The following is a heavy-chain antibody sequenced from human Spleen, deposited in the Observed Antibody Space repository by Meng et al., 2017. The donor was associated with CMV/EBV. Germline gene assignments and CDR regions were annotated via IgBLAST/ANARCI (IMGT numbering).Heavy chain of an antibody. D-gene: IGHD3-22*01. CDR2: IYYSGST. J-gene: IGHJ4*02. Sequence: QVQLQESGPGLVKPSPPLSLTCTVSGGSISSGDYYWSCIRQPPGKGLEWIGYIYYSGSTYYNPSLKSRVTISVDTSKNQFSLKLSSVTAADTAVYYCAREGYDSSGYLDYWGQGTMVTVAS. CDR1: GGSISSGDYY. V-gene: IGHV4-30-4*08. CDR3: AREGYDSSGYLDY.